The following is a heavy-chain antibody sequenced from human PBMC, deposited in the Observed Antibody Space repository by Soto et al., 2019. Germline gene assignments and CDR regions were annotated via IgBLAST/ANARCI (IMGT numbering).Heavy chain of an antibody. CDR3: ARWGFSGYNNNY. CDR1: GFSLSARGVG. CDR2: IYWNNDQ. V-gene: IGHV2-5*01. D-gene: IGHD5-12*01. Sequence: QITWKESGPTLVKPTQTLTLTCTFSGFSLSARGVGVGWIRQPPGKALEWLALIYWNNDQHYRQSLRSRLTITKHTSKNQVVLTMTNMELVDTATYSCARWGFSGYNNNYWGQGTLVTVSS. J-gene: IGHJ4*02.